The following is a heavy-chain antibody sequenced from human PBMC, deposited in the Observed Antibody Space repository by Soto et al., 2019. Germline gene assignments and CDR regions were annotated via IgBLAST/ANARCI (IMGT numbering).Heavy chain of an antibody. Sequence: QVQLVQSGAEVKKPGSSVKVSCKASGGTFGTYAISWVRQAPGQGLEWMGGIIPIFGTANYAQKFQGRVTITADESTSTAYMELSSLRSEDTAVYYCARDLRQQLWSSTPQYYYGMDVWGQGTTFTVSS. J-gene: IGHJ6*02. CDR3: ARDLRQQLWSSTPQYYYGMDV. V-gene: IGHV1-69*12. CDR1: GGTFGTYA. D-gene: IGHD5-18*01. CDR2: IIPIFGTA.